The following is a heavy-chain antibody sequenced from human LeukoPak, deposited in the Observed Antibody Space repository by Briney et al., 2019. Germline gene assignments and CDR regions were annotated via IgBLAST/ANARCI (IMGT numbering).Heavy chain of an antibody. D-gene: IGHD6-6*01. CDR2: ISYDGSNK. J-gene: IGHJ4*02. V-gene: IGHV3-30*04. Sequence: PGGSLRLSCAASGFTFSSYAMHWVRQAPGKGLEWVAVISYDGSNKYYADSVKGRFTISRDNSKNTLYLQMNSLRAEDTAVYYCARDLEYSSSFTAGYFDYWGQGTLVTVSS. CDR3: ARDLEYSSSFTAGYFDY. CDR1: GFTFSSYA.